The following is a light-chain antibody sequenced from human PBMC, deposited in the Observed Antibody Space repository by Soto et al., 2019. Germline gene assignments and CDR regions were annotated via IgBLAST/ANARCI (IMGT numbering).Light chain of an antibody. Sequence: SALTQPASVSGSPGQSVTISCIRTSSDVGGYNYVSWYQQHPGKAPKLMIYDVTSRPSGVSSRFSGSKSGNTASLTISGLRAEDEADYYCGSYTGSSTLVLFGGGTKLTVL. CDR1: SSDVGGYNY. V-gene: IGLV2-14*01. J-gene: IGLJ2*01. CDR2: DVT. CDR3: GSYTGSSTLVL.